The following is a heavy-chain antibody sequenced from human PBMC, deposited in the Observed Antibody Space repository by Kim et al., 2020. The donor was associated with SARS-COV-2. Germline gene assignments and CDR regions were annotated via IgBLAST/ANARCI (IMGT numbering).Heavy chain of an antibody. D-gene: IGHD3-9*01. CDR1: GFTFSIYA. V-gene: IGHV3-23*03. CDR2: IYSGGSST. CDR3: AKWDGDWFSLDALYI. J-gene: IGHJ3*02. Sequence: GGSLRLSCAASGFTFSIYAMSWVRQAPGKGLEWVSVIYSGGSSTYYADSVNGRFTISRDNSKNTLYLQMNSLRAEDTAVHYCAKWDGDWFSLDALYIWG.